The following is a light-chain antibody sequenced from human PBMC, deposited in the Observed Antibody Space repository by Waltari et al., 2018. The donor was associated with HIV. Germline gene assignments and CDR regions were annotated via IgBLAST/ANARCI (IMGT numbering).Light chain of an antibody. CDR1: SSDLGNYNL. Sequence: QSALTQPASLSGSPGQSIVISCTGTSSDLGNYNLVSWYQHHPGKVPRLMIYEVTKRPSGVSSRFSGSKSVNTASLMISGLQAEDEGNYYCSSYAGGHTWVFGGGTKLTVL. J-gene: IGLJ3*02. V-gene: IGLV2-23*02. CDR3: SSYAGGHTWV. CDR2: EVT.